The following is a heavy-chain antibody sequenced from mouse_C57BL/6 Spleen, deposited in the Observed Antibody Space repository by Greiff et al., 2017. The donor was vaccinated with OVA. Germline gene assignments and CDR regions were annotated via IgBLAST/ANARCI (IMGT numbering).Heavy chain of an antibody. J-gene: IGHJ3*01. CDR2: INPNNGGT. D-gene: IGHD2-4*01. CDR3: ARRGYDYDGFAY. Sequence: VQLQQSGPELVKPGASVKIPCKASGYTFTDYNMDWVKQSHGKSLEWIGDINPNNGGTIYNQKFKGKATLTVDKSSSTAYMELRSLTSEDTAVYYCARRGYDYDGFAYWGQGTLVTVSA. CDR1: GYTFTDYN. V-gene: IGHV1-18*01.